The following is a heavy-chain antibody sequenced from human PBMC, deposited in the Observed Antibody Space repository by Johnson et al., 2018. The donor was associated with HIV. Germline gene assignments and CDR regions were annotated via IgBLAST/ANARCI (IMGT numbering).Heavy chain of an antibody. Sequence: VQLVESGGGVVQPGRSLRLSCTASGFTFRNYAMHWVRQAPGKGLEWVSAISGSGGSTYYADSVKGRFTIARDNSKNTLYLQMKSLRAEDTAVYYCARENVDTAMADAFDIWGQGTMVTVSS. CDR2: ISGSGGST. D-gene: IGHD5-18*01. V-gene: IGHV3-23*04. J-gene: IGHJ3*02. CDR1: GFTFRNYA. CDR3: ARENVDTAMADAFDI.